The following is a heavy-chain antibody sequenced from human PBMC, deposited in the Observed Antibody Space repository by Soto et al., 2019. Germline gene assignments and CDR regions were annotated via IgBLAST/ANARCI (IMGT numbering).Heavy chain of an antibody. CDR3: ARDVSECLFYAFDI. D-gene: IGHD2-21*01. CDR1: GYTFISYG. Sequence: HVQLVQSGAEVKKPGASLKVSCKASGYTFISYGVSWVRQAPGQGLEWLGWISPYNGNTNYAQKFQGRITMTTDTSTSIVYMDLRSLRTDDAAVYYCARDVSECLFYAFDIWGQGTLVVVSS. J-gene: IGHJ3*02. CDR2: ISPYNGNT. V-gene: IGHV1-18*01.